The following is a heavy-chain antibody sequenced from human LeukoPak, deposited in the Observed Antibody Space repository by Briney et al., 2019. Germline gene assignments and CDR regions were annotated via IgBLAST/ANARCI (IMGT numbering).Heavy chain of an antibody. D-gene: IGHD5-18*01. CDR3: ARDLSGYSYGFGGDL. CDR1: GLTISANF. CDR2: MYSVGST. Sequence: GGSLRLSCAASGLTISANFMSWVRQAPGKGLEWVSIMYSVGSTFYADSVKGRFTISRDPSKNSLDLQMDSLRVDDTAVYYCARDLSGYSYGFGGDLWGQGTLVTVSS. V-gene: IGHV3-66*01. J-gene: IGHJ4*02.